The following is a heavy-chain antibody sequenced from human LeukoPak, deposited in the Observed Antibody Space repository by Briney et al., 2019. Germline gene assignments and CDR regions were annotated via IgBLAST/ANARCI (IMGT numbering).Heavy chain of an antibody. J-gene: IGHJ5*02. CDR3: ASVQKGIAAAGAGGGWFEP. V-gene: IGHV3-11*01. CDR2: ISSGGSTI. CDR1: GFTFSDYY. Sequence: GGSLRLSCAASGFTFSDYYMTWIRQAPGKGLEWISYISSGGSTIYYADSVRGQFTISSDNAKNSLYLQKNRLRAEDTAVYYCASVQKGIAAAGAGGGWFEPWGQGTLVTVSA. D-gene: IGHD6-13*01.